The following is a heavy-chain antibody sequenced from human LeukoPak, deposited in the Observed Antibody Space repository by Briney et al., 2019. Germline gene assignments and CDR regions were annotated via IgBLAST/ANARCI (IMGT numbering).Heavy chain of an antibody. CDR1: GDSVSSKSAA. CDR2: TYYRSKWYN. D-gene: IGHD6-6*01. J-gene: IGHJ4*02. V-gene: IGHV6-1*01. CDR3: ARGEVTYSIAARLDY. Sequence: SQTLSLTRAISGDSVSSKSAAWTWIRQSPSRGLEWLGRTYYRSKWYNDYAVSVKSRITINPDTSKNQFSLQLNSVTPEDTAVYYCARGEVTYSIAARLDYWGQGTLVTVSS.